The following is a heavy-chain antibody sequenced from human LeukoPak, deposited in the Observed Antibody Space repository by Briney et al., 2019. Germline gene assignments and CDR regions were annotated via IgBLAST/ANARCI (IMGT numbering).Heavy chain of an antibody. Sequence: AGGSLRLPCAASGFTFSSYWMSWVRQAPGKALEGGANIKQDGSEKYYVDAVKGRFTISRDNAKNSLYLQMNSLRAEATAVYYCARFCSGGSCCYAIDYWGQGTLVTVSS. CDR1: GFTFSSYW. V-gene: IGHV3-7*01. J-gene: IGHJ4*02. CDR3: ARFCSGGSCCYAIDY. D-gene: IGHD2-15*01. CDR2: IKQDGSEK.